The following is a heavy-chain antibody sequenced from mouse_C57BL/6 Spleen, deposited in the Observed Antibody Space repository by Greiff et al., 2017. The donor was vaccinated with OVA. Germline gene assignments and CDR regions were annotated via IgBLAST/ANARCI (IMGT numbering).Heavy chain of an antibody. V-gene: IGHV5-9-1*02. J-gene: IGHJ4*01. CDR3: TTTVVATGAMDY. Sequence: EVQRVESGEGLVKPGGSLKLSCAASGFTFSSYAMSWVRQTPEKRLEWVAYISSGGDYIYYADTVKGRFTISRDNARNTLYLQMSSLKSEDTAMYYCTTTVVATGAMDYWGQGTSVTVSS. CDR1: GFTFSSYA. D-gene: IGHD1-1*01. CDR2: ISSGGDYI.